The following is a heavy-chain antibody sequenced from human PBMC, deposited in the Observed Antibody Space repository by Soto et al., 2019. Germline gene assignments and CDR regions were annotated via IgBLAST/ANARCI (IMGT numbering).Heavy chain of an antibody. J-gene: IGHJ4*02. CDR2: ISAYNGNT. CDR1: GYTFTSYG. D-gene: IGHD2-2*01. Sequence: GTSVKVSCKASGYTFTSYGISWVRQAPGQGLEWMGWISAYNGNTNYAQKLQGRVTMTTDTSTSTAYMELRSLRSDDTAVYYCARDNRDIVVVPAARAPFDYWGQGTLVTVSS. V-gene: IGHV1-18*01. CDR3: ARDNRDIVVVPAARAPFDY.